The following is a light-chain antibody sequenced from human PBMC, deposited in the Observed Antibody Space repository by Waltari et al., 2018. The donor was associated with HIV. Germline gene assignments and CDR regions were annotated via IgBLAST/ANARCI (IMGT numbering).Light chain of an antibody. CDR2: GKN. V-gene: IGLV3-19*01. CDR3: NSRDSSVNDVV. Sequence: SSELPQDPTVSVALGHSVTLTCRGDSLRTFYASWYQQKPGQDPILVIYGKNYRPSGIPDRFSGSSSGNTASLTITGAQAEDEAEYFCNSRDSSVNDVVFGGGTKLTVL. CDR1: SLRTFY. J-gene: IGLJ2*01.